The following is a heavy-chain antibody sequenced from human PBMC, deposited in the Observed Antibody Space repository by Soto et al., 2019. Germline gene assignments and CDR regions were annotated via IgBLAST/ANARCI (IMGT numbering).Heavy chain of an antibody. V-gene: IGHV3-23*01. CDR1: GFSFSSYA. Sequence: PGGSLRLSCTASGFSFSSYALSWVRQAPGKGLEWVSTISGSDGKTYYADSVKGRFSISRDTSKTTLYLEMTSLRVEDTAVYYCARWSVLDYWGQGTRVTVS. CDR3: ARWSVLDY. CDR2: ISGSDGKT. J-gene: IGHJ4*02. D-gene: IGHD1-26*01.